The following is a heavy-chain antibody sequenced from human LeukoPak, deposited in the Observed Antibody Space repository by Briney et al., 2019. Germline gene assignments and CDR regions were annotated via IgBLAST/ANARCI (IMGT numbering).Heavy chain of an antibody. D-gene: IGHD3-22*01. Sequence: QPGGSLRLSCAASGFTFSSYAMSWVRQAPGKGLEWVSGISGSGDNTYYADSVKGRFTISRDNSKNTLYVQVNSLGTEDTAAYYCTKGSYYDSSGSFYFDYWGQETLVTVSS. CDR2: ISGSGDNT. V-gene: IGHV3-23*01. J-gene: IGHJ4*02. CDR1: GFTFSSYA. CDR3: TKGSYYDSSGSFYFDY.